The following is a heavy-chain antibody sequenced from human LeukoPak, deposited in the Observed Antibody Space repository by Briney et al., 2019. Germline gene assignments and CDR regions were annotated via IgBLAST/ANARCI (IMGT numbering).Heavy chain of an antibody. CDR2: IFYSGST. Sequence: PSETLSLTCTVSGGSISSSSYYWGWIRQPPGKALEWIGNIFYSGSTYYSPSLKSRVTISLDTSRNQFSLKLNSVTAADTAVYYCARGERYRVGATTVNWFDPWGQGTLVTVSS. J-gene: IGHJ5*02. D-gene: IGHD1-26*01. CDR1: GGSISSSSYY. CDR3: ARGERYRVGATTVNWFDP. V-gene: IGHV4-39*07.